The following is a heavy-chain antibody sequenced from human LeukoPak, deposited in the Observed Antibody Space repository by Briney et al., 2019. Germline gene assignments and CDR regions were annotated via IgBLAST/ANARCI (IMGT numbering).Heavy chain of an antibody. CDR1: GFTFSGSA. Sequence: PGGSLRLSCAASGFTFSGSAMHWVRQASGKGLEWVSRIRSKANSYATAYAASVKGRFTISRDDSKNTAYLQMNSLKTEDTAVYYCTSRDMVRGVIVSYWGQGTLVTVSS. CDR3: TSRDMVRGVIVSY. J-gene: IGHJ4*02. D-gene: IGHD3-10*01. CDR2: IRSKANSYAT. V-gene: IGHV3-73*01.